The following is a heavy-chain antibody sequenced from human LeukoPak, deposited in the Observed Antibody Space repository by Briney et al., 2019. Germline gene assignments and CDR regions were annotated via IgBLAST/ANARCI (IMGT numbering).Heavy chain of an antibody. J-gene: IGHJ6*03. CDR2: IYYSGST. CDR1: GGSISSSSYY. CDR3: ASDHSSASYTYYYYYMDV. Sequence: SETLSLTCTVSGGSISSSSYYWGWIRQPPGKGLEWIGSIYYSGSTYYNPSLKSRVTISVDTSKNQFSLKLSSVTAADTAVYYCASDHSSASYTYYYYYMDVWGKGTTVTVSS. V-gene: IGHV4-39*07. D-gene: IGHD1-26*01.